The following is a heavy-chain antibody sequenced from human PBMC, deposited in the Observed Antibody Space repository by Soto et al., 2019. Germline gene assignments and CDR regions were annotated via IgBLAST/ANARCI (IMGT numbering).Heavy chain of an antibody. CDR2: IYYTGST. CDR3: ARIEMASIK. Sequence: SETLSLTCSFSGSSIRSGGYYWSWLRQSPGKGLEWIGHIYYTGSTFYSPSLKSRLTISLDTSKNQFSLDLRSVTAADTAMYYCARIEMASIKWGRGTLVTVSS. J-gene: IGHJ4*02. V-gene: IGHV4-31*03. CDR1: GSSIRSGGYY.